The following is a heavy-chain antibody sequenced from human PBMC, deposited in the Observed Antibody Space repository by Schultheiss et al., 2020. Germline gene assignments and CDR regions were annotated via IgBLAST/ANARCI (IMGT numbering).Heavy chain of an antibody. Sequence: GGSLRLSCAASGFTFSNAWMSWVRQAPGKGLEWVGRIKSKTDGGTTDYAAPVKGRFTISRDDSKNTLYLQMNSLKTEDTAVYYCTTGPYYYDTEDAFDIWGQGTMVTVS. V-gene: IGHV3-15*01. CDR1: GFTFSNAW. J-gene: IGHJ3*02. CDR3: TTGPYYYDTEDAFDI. CDR2: IKSKTDGGTT. D-gene: IGHD3-22*01.